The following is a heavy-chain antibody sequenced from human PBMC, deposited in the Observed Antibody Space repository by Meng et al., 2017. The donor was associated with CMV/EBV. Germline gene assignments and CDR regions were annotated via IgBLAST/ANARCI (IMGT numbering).Heavy chain of an antibody. CDR1: GFSFSSYW. CDR2: IKQDGGDI. D-gene: IGHD6-13*01. Sequence: GESLKISCAASGFSFSSYWMTWVRQAPGKGLEWVAHIKQDGGDIYNADSVKGRFTISRDNPGNSMYLQMNSLRVEDTAVYYCARDRAAPGWFDPWGQGTLVTVSS. V-gene: IGHV3-7*01. CDR3: ARDRAAPGWFDP. J-gene: IGHJ5*02.